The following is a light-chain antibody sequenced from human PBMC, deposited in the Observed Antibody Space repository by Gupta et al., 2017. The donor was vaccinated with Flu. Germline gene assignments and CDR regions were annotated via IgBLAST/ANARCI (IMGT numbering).Light chain of an antibody. CDR1: SSDVGAYNY. Sequence: QSALTQPASVSGSPGQSITISCTGTSSDVGAYNYVTWYQQHQGKAPRLMIFEVTSRPSGVSNRFSGSKSGNTASLTISGLQAEDEADYYCNSYTRSDTYVFGTGTKVTVL. J-gene: IGLJ1*01. CDR2: EVT. V-gene: IGLV2-14*01. CDR3: NSYTRSDTYV.